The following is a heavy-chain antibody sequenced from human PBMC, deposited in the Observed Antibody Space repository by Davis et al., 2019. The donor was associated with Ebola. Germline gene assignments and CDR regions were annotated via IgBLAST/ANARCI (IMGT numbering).Heavy chain of an antibody. D-gene: IGHD4-23*01. J-gene: IGHJ4*01. CDR1: GYTFIGYY. CDR3: AAGGFGGNSCFDF. CDR2: SYPNIGAT. V-gene: IGHV1-2*06. Sequence: SVQVPCKASGYTFIGYYIHWLRQPPGQGLAWMGRSYPNIGATNHPQKFQGRVTKTTDTSTSTAYMELRSLGSDDTAVYYCAAGGFGGNSCFDFWGQGTLVTVSS.